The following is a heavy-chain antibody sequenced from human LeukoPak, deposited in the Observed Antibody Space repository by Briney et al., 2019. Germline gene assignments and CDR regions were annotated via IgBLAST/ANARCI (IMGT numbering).Heavy chain of an antibody. J-gene: IGHJ4*02. CDR1: GYTFTSYG. Sequence: GASVKVSFKASGYTFTSYGISWVRQAPGQGREWMGGISAYNGNTNYAQKLHDRVTRTTDTSTSKAYMELRSLRSDAPAVYYCARVMEEHLDYWGQGTLVTVSS. V-gene: IGHV1-18*01. CDR3: ARVMEEHLDY. CDR2: ISAYNGNT. D-gene: IGHD1-26*01.